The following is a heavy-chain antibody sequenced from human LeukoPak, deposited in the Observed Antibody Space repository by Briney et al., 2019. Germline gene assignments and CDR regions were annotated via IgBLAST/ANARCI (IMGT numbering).Heavy chain of an antibody. CDR1: GFTFDDYA. J-gene: IGHJ4*02. Sequence: GGSLRLSCAASGFTFDDYAMHWVRQAPGKGLEWVSGISWNSGSIGYADSVKGRFTISRDNAKNSLYLQMNSLRAEDTAVYYCATGVLLEWLPLDYWGQGTLVTVSS. D-gene: IGHD3-3*01. CDR3: ATGVLLEWLPLDY. V-gene: IGHV3-9*01. CDR2: ISWNSGSI.